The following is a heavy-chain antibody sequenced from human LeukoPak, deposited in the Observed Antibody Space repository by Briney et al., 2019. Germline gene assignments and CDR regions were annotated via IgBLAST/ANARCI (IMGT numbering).Heavy chain of an antibody. CDR3: GPEIVVVPAAGEN. CDR2: ISYDGSNK. D-gene: IGHD2-2*01. CDR1: GFTFSSYA. J-gene: IGHJ4*02. V-gene: IGHV3-30-3*01. Sequence: PGRPLRLSCAASGFTFSSYAMHWVRQAPGKGLEWVAVISYDGSNKYYADSVKGRFTISRDNSKNTLYLQMNSLRAEDTAVYYCGPEIVVVPAAGENWGQGTLVTVSS.